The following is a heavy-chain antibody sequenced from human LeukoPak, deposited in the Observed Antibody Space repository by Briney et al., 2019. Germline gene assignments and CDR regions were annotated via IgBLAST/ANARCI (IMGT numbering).Heavy chain of an antibody. Sequence: ASVKVSCKASGYTFNDHYIHWVRQAPGQGLGWMGWINPNSGGTNYAQKLQGRVTMTRDTSISTAYMELSSLRSDDTAVYYCARYPIYAFVWGSYRYTFDYWGQGTLVTVSS. J-gene: IGHJ4*02. D-gene: IGHD3-16*02. CDR3: ARYPIYAFVWGSYRYTFDY. CDR1: GYTFNDHY. V-gene: IGHV1-2*02. CDR2: INPNSGGT.